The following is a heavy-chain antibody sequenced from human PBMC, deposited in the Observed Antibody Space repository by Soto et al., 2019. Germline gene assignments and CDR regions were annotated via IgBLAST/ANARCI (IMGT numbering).Heavy chain of an antibody. CDR1: GIPVSSNY. J-gene: IGHJ6*02. D-gene: IGHD3-10*01. CDR3: AIDGPYYYASRMDV. CDR2: LHSGGDT. V-gene: IGHV3-53*04. Sequence: EVQLVESGGGLVQPGGSLRLSCAASGIPVSSNYMTWVRQAPGKGLEWVSVLHSGGDTYYANSVKGRFTISRHDSTNTLFLQMKSLTPEDTAVYYCAIDGPYYYASRMDVWGQVTTVTVSS.